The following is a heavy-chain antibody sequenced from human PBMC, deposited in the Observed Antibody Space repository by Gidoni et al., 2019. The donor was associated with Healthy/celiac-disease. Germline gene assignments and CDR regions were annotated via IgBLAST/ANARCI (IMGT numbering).Heavy chain of an antibody. CDR2: IKSKTDGGTT. D-gene: IGHD3-3*01. V-gene: IGHV3-15*07. J-gene: IGHJ5*02. CDR1: GFTFSNAW. Sequence: EVQLVESGGGLVKPGGSLRLSCAASGFTFSNAWMNWVRQAPGKGLEWVGRIKSKTDGGTTDYAAPVKGRFTISRDDSKNTLYLQMNSLKTEDTAVYYCTTAGTYYDFWSGYLDNWFDPWGQGTLVTVSS. CDR3: TTAGTYYDFWSGYLDNWFDP.